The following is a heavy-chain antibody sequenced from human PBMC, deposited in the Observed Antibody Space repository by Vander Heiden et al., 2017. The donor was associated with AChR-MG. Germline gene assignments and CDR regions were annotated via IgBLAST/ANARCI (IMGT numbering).Heavy chain of an antibody. CDR2: MSSDGSNE. CDR1: GLTFGRFA. V-gene: IGHV3-30*18. D-gene: IGHD2-21*02. CDR3: AKVVGNYGDYYYYYGMDV. Sequence: QRQLVESGGGVVQPGTSLRLSCAGSGLTFGRFAMPWVRQAPGKGLEWVAVMSSDGSNEFYADSVKGRFTISRDNSKNTLFLQMNSVRAEDTAVYYCAKVVGNYGDYYYYYGMDVWGQGTTVTVSS. J-gene: IGHJ6*02.